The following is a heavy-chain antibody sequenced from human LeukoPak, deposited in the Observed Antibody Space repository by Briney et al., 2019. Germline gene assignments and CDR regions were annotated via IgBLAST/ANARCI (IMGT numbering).Heavy chain of an antibody. J-gene: IGHJ6*02. CDR2: ISYDGSNK. V-gene: IGHV3-30-3*01. CDR3: ARGPTIVVVPAAINV. CDR1: GFTFRSYA. Sequence: GGSLRLSCAASGFTFRSYAMHWVRQAPGKGLEWVAVISYDGSNKYYADSVKGRFTISRDNAKNSLYLQMNSLRAGDTAVYYCARGPTIVVVPAAINVWGQGTTVTVSS. D-gene: IGHD2-2*01.